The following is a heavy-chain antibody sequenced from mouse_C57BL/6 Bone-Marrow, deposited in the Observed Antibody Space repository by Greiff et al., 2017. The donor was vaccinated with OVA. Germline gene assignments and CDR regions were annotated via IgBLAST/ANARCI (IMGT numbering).Heavy chain of an antibody. V-gene: IGHV1-50*01. CDR2: IDPSDSYT. D-gene: IGHD1-1*01. Sequence: QVHVKQPGAELVKPGASVKLSCKASGYTFTSYWMQWVKQRPGQGLEWIGEIDPSDSYTNYNQKFKGKATLTVDTSSSTAYMQLSSLTSEDSAVYYCARSAVVNFDVWGTGTTVTVSS. J-gene: IGHJ1*03. CDR1: GYTFTSYW. CDR3: ARSAVVNFDV.